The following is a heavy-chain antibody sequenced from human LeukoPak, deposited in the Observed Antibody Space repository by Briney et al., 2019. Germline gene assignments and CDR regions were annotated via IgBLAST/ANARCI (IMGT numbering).Heavy chain of an antibody. CDR2: ISSSSSYI. CDR3: ARGGYSHGCVGLD. CDR1: GFTFSSYS. Sequence: GGSLRLSCAASGFTFSSYSMNWVRQAPGKGLEWVSSISSSSSYIYYADSVKGRFTISRDNAKNSLYLQMNSLRAEDTAVYYCARGGYSHGCVGLDWGQGTLVTVSS. V-gene: IGHV3-21*01. D-gene: IGHD5-18*01. J-gene: IGHJ4*02.